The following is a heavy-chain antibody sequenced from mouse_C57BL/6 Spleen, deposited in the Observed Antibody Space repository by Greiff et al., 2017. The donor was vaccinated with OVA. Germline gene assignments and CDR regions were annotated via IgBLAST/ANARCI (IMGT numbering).Heavy chain of an antibody. CDR3: ASWDRYFDY. D-gene: IGHD4-1*01. CDR1: GYSITSGYY. Sequence: EVKLQESGPGLVKPSQSLSLTCSVTGYSITSGYYWNWIRQFPGNKLEWMGYISYDGSNNYNPSLKNRISITRDTSKNQFFLKLNSVTTEDTATYYCASWDRYFDYWGKGTTLTVSS. J-gene: IGHJ2*01. CDR2: ISYDGSN. V-gene: IGHV3-6*01.